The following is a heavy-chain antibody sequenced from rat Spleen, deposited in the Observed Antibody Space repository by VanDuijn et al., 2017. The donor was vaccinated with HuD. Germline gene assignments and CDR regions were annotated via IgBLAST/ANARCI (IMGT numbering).Heavy chain of an antibody. D-gene: IGHD1-12*02. CDR3: TSFYYFDGSYYYPFAY. CDR1: GFSLTNNG. CDR2: ISSGGTT. J-gene: IGHJ3*01. V-gene: IGHV2S12*01. Sequence: QVQLKESGPGLVQPSQTLSLSCTVSGFSLTNNGVSWVRQPPGKGLEWIAAISSGGTTYYNSPLKSRLSVSRDTSKSQFFLKMSSLQTEDTAIYFCTSFYYFDGSYYYPFAYWGQGTLVTVSS.